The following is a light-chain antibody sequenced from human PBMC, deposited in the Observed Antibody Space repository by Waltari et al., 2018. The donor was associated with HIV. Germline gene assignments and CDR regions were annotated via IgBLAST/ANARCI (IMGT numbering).Light chain of an antibody. CDR3: ATWDDSLNGVV. J-gene: IGLJ2*01. CDR1: SSNIGRNT. CDR2: SNN. Sequence: QSVLTPPPSASGTPGQRVTISCTGSSSNIGRNTVNCYQHLPGTAPKVLIYSNNQRPSEVPDRFSGSKSGTSVSLAISGLQSEDEADYYCATWDDSLNGVVFGGGTKLTV. V-gene: IGLV1-44*01.